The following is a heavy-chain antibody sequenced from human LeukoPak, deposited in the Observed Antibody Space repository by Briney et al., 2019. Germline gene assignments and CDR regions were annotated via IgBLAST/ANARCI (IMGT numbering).Heavy chain of an antibody. J-gene: IGHJ4*02. Sequence: GGSLRLSCAASGFTFSSYWTHWVRQAPGKGLVWVSRINGDGSSTSYADSVKGRFTISGDNAKNTLYLQMNSLRAEDTAVYYCARDPYGSGSFWGQGTLVTVSS. V-gene: IGHV3-74*01. CDR1: GFTFSSYW. CDR3: ARDPYGSGSF. CDR2: INGDGSST. D-gene: IGHD3-10*01.